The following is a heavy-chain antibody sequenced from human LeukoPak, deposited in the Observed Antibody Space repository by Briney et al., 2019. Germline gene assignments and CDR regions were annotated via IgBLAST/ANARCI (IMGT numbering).Heavy chain of an antibody. D-gene: IGHD3-10*01. J-gene: IGHJ5*02. Sequence: SETLSLTCAVYGGSFSGYYWSWIRQSPGKGLEWIGEINHSGSTNYNPSLKSRVTISVETSKNQFSLKLSSVTAADTAVYYCARGLSFDPWGQGTLVTVSS. V-gene: IGHV4-34*01. CDR2: INHSGST. CDR3: ARGLSFDP. CDR1: GGSFSGYY.